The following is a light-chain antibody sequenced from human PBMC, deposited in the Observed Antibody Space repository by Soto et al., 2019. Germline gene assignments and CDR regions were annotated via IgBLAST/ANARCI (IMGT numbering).Light chain of an antibody. CDR1: QSVGTY. Sequence: EIVMTQSPATLSVSPGERATLSCRASQSVGTYLAWYQQKPGQAPRILIYGASTRAAGISPRFSGGWSGTEFTLTISSLKSEDFAVYHCQQYNDWPRTFGQGTKVGIK. V-gene: IGKV3-15*01. J-gene: IGKJ1*01. CDR2: GAS. CDR3: QQYNDWPRT.